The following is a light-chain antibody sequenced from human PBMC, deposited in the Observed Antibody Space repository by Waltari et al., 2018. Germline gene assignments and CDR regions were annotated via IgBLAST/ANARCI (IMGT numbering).Light chain of an antibody. J-gene: IGLJ2*01. CDR3: SSYAGSNNLV. CDR2: EVN. CDR1: SRDIGVYAY. V-gene: IGLV2-8*01. Sequence: QSALTQPPSASGPPGQSAPISSPGPSRDIGVYAYLPWHQQNPCRAPKVIIHEVNERPSGVPDRFSGSKSGNTASLTVSGLQAEDEADYYCSSYAGSNNLVFGGGTKLTVL.